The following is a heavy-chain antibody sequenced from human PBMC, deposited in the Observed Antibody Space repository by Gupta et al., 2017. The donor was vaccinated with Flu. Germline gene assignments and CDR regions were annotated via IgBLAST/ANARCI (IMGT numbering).Heavy chain of an antibody. D-gene: IGHD2-21*02. J-gene: IGHJ6*02. Sequence: QVQLQESGPGLVKPSETLSLTCTVCGGSISRYYWRWLRQPPGQGPEWIGYISYSGRTNYNPSLKSRVTISVDTSKNQFSLKLSSVTAADTAVYYCARGGLVVVTAIREDYYYYGMDVWGQGTTVTVSS. CDR2: ISYSGRT. CDR1: GGSISRYY. V-gene: IGHV4-59*01. CDR3: ARGGLVVVTAIREDYYYYGMDV.